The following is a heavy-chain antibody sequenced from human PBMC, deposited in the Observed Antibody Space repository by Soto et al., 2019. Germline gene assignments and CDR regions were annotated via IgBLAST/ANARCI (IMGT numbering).Heavy chain of an antibody. CDR3: SRSIAWFDP. CDR1: GGSISSYY. Sequence: LSLTCTVSGGSISSYYWSWIRQPPGKGLEWIGYIYYSGSTNYNPSLKSRVTISVDTSKNQFSLKLSSVTAADTAVYYCSRSIAWFDPWGQGTLVTVSS. D-gene: IGHD6-6*01. CDR2: IYYSGST. V-gene: IGHV4-59*01. J-gene: IGHJ5*02.